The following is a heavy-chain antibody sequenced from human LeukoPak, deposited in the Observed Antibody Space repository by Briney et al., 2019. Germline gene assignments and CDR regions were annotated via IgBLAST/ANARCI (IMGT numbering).Heavy chain of an antibody. Sequence: PSETLSLTCAVSGGSISSSNWWSWVRQPPGKGLEWIGEIYHSGSTNYNPSLKSRVTISVDTSKNQFSLKLSSVTAADTAVYYCARDWGPYGSRLTRFDPWGQGTLVTVSS. J-gene: IGHJ5*02. CDR3: ARDWGPYGSRLTRFDP. V-gene: IGHV4-4*02. CDR1: GGSISSSNW. CDR2: IYHSGST. D-gene: IGHD3-10*01.